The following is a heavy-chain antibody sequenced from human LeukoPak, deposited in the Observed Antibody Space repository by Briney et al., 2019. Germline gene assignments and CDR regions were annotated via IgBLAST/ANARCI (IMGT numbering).Heavy chain of an antibody. CDR1: GGSISSGGYY. V-gene: IGHV4-31*03. CDR2: IYYGGST. J-gene: IGHJ3*02. CDR3: ARGFSSGYARRDAFDI. Sequence: PSQTLSLTCTVSGGSISSGGYYWSWIRQHPGKGLEWIGYIYYGGSTYYNPSLKSRVTISVDTSKNQFSLKLSSVTAADTAVYYCARGFSSGYARRDAFDIWGQGTMVTVSS. D-gene: IGHD3-22*01.